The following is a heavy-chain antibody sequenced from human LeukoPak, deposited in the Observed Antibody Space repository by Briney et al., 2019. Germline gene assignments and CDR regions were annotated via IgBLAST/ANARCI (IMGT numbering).Heavy chain of an antibody. CDR2: IKQDGSEK. D-gene: IGHD6-6*01. J-gene: IGHJ6*03. CDR1: GFTFSSYW. Sequence: GGSLRLSCAASGFTFSSYWMSWVRQAPGKGLEWVANIKQDGSEKYYVDSVKGRFTISRDNAKNSLYLQMNSLRAEDTAVYYCARAAARGRAYYYYMDVWGKGTTVTVSS. CDR3: ARAAARGRAYYYYMDV. V-gene: IGHV3-7*01.